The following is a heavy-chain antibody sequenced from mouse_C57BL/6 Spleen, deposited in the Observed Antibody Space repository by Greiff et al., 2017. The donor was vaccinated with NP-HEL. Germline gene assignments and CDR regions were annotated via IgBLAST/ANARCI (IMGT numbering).Heavy chain of an antibody. Sequence: EVQLQQSGTVLARPGASVKMSCKTSGYTFTSYWMHWVKQRPGQGLEWIGAIYPGNSDTSYNQKFKGEAKLTAVTSASTAYMELSSLTNEDSAVYYCTRWASSYRSYAMDYWGQGTSVTVSS. CDR3: TRWASSYRSYAMDY. D-gene: IGHD1-1*01. CDR2: IYPGNSDT. J-gene: IGHJ4*01. CDR1: GYTFTSYW. V-gene: IGHV1-5*01.